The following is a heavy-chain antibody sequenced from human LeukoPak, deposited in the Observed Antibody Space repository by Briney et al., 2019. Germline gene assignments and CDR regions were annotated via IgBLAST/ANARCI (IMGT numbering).Heavy chain of an antibody. Sequence: GGSLRLSCAASGFTFSSYGMHWVRQAPGKGLEWVSGISWNSGSIGYADSVKGRFTISRDNAKNSLYLQMNSLRAEDMALYYCAKDIRGYSYGFDYWGQGTLVTVSS. CDR3: AKDIRGYSYGFDY. J-gene: IGHJ4*02. CDR2: ISWNSGSI. D-gene: IGHD5-18*01. V-gene: IGHV3-9*03. CDR1: GFTFSSYG.